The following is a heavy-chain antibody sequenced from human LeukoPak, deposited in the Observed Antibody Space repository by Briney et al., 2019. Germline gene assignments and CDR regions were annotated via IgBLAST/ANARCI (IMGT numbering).Heavy chain of an antibody. Sequence: GGSLRLSCAVSGFTFSSYWVHWVRQAPGKGLVWVSRINSDGSSTNYADSVKGRFTISRDNAKNTLYLQMNSLRAEDTAVYYCARDQGYSSSLLAFDYWGQGTLVTVSS. V-gene: IGHV3-74*01. CDR3: ARDQGYSSSLLAFDY. CDR1: GFTFSSYW. CDR2: INSDGSST. J-gene: IGHJ4*02. D-gene: IGHD6-13*01.